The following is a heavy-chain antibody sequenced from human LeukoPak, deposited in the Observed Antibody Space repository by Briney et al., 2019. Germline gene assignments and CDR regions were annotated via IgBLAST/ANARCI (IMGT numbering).Heavy chain of an antibody. J-gene: IGHJ4*02. D-gene: IGHD6-19*01. CDR3: ATVAVEGRGDPNFDY. V-gene: IGHV3-15*01. CDR1: GFTFSNAW. Sequence: GGSLRLSCAASGFTFSNAWMSWVRQAPGKGLEWVGRIKSKTDGGTTDYAAPVKGRFTISRDDSKNTLYLQMNSLKTEDTAVYYCATVAVEGRGDPNFDYWGQGTLVTVSS. CDR2: IKSKTDGGTT.